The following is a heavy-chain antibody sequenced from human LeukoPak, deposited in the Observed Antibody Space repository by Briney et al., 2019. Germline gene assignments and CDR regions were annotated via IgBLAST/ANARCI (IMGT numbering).Heavy chain of an antibody. Sequence: GASVKVSCKASGYTFTGYYMHWVRQAPGQGLEWMGIINPSGGSTSYAQKFQGRVTMTRDTSTSTVYMELSSLRSEDTAVYYCARVAPDYNLVDPWGQGTLVTVSS. CDR2: INPSGGST. V-gene: IGHV1-46*01. J-gene: IGHJ5*02. CDR3: ARVAPDYNLVDP. CDR1: GYTFTGYY. D-gene: IGHD4-11*01.